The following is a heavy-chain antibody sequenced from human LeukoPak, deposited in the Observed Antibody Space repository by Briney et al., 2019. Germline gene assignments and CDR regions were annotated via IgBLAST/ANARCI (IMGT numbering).Heavy chain of an antibody. Sequence: PGGSLRLSCAASGFTVSSNYKSWVRQAPGKGLEWVSVIYSGGSTYYADSVKGRFTISRDNSKNTLYLQMNSLRAEDTAVYYCARDFAPALGYDYVWGSYRQEGAFDIRGQGTMVTVSS. J-gene: IGHJ3*02. CDR1: GFTVSSNY. CDR2: IYSGGST. D-gene: IGHD3-16*02. V-gene: IGHV3-53*01. CDR3: ARDFAPALGYDYVWGSYRQEGAFDI.